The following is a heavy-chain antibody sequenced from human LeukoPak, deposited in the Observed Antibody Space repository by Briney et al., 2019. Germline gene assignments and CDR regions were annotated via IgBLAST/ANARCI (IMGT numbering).Heavy chain of an antibody. CDR1: GISFSSYW. D-gene: IGHD2-15*01. Sequence: GGSLRLNCAAYGISFSSYWMSWVRQAPGKGLEWVTNIRQDGSERYYVDSVKGRFTISRDNTKNSVYLQMTSLRAEDTAVYYCATGKQLLYYWGHGTLVTVSS. CDR2: IRQDGSER. CDR3: ATGKQLLYY. V-gene: IGHV3-7*01. J-gene: IGHJ4*01.